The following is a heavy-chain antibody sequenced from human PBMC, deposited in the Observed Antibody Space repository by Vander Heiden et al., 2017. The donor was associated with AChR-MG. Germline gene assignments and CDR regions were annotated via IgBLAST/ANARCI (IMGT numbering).Heavy chain of an antibody. D-gene: IGHD6-19*01. CDR1: GFTFSSYG. V-gene: IGHV3-30*03. J-gene: IGHJ4*02. Sequence: QVQLVESGGGVVQPGRSLRLSCAASGFTFSSYGMHLVRQAPGKGLEWVAVISYDGSNKYYADSVKGRFTISRDNSKNTLYLQMNSLRAEDTAVYYCATIAVAGKYYFDYWGQGTLVTVSS. CDR3: ATIAVAGKYYFDY. CDR2: ISYDGSNK.